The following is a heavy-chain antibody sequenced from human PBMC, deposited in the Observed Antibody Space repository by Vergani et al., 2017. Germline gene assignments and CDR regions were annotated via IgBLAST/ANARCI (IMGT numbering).Heavy chain of an antibody. J-gene: IGHJ4*02. CDR1: GFTFSSYA. D-gene: IGHD6-13*01. CDR2: ITGSGGST. Sequence: EVQLLESGGGLVQPGGSLRLSCAASGFTFSSYAMSWVRQAPGKGLEWVSAITGSGGSTYYADSVKGRFTISRDNSKNTLYLQMNSLRAEDTAVYYCAREYSSSWYSTLDYLGQGTLVTVSS. CDR3: AREYSSSWYSTLDY. V-gene: IGHV3-23*01.